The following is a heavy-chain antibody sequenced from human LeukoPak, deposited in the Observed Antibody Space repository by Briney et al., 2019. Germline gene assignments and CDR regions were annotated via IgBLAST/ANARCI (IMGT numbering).Heavy chain of an antibody. CDR2: ISRDGGST. D-gene: IGHD2-21*01. CDR3: ANEVVSTRPRSHGMLV. J-gene: IGHJ6*02. CDR1: GVTFYDYA. Sequence: GGSLRLSSAASGVTFYDYAMDCVRQAPGKGLEWVSLISRDGGSTYYADSVKGRFTISRDNSKNSLYLQMNSLRTEDTALYYCANEVVSTRPRSHGMLVWARGTTVTVSS. V-gene: IGHV3-43*02.